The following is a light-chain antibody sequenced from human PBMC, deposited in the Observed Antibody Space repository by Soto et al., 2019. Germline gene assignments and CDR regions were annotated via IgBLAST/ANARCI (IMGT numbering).Light chain of an antibody. CDR1: QSISSN. CDR3: QQYGTSPPWT. CDR2: GAS. V-gene: IGKV3-20*01. J-gene: IGKJ1*01. Sequence: TQSPATLSVSAGERATLTCRASQSISSNLAWYQQKPGQAPRLLLYGASSRATGIPDRFSGSGSGTDLTLTISRLEPEDFAIYYCQQYGTSPPWTFGQGTKVDIK.